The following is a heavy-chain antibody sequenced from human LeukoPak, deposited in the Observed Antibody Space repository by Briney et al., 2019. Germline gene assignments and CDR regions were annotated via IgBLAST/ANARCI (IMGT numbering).Heavy chain of an antibody. CDR2: INHSGST. J-gene: IGHJ5*02. Sequence: PSETLSLTCAVYGGSFRGYYWSWIRQPPGKGLEWIGEINHSGSTNYTPSLKSRVTISVDTSKNQFSLKLSSVTAADTVVYYCARGYPNERYNWFDPWGQGTLVTVSS. CDR3: ARGYPNERYNWFDP. D-gene: IGHD1-1*01. CDR1: GGSFRGYY. V-gene: IGHV4-34*01.